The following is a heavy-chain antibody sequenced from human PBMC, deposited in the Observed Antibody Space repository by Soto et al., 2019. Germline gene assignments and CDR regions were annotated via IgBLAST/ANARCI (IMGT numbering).Heavy chain of an antibody. Sequence: PGEPLKNSCKGSGYNFISYCIGWVRKMPGKGLEWMGIIYPGDSDTRYSPSFQGQVTISADKSISTAYLQWSSLKASDTAMYYCARLWVAYYYDSSGYAARVNGYTWDRRSAFDIWGQGTMVTVSS. CDR1: GYNFISYC. V-gene: IGHV5-51*01. CDR2: IYPGDSDT. CDR3: ARLWVAYYYDSSGYAARVNGYTWDRRSAFDI. J-gene: IGHJ3*02. D-gene: IGHD3-22*01.